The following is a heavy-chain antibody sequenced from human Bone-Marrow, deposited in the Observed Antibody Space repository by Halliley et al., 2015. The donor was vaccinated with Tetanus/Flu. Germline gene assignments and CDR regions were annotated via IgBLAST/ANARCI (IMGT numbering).Heavy chain of an antibody. D-gene: IGHD6-19*01. V-gene: IGHV3-74*03. CDR2: ILSDGSDA. CDR1: GFTTSRFW. J-gene: IGHJ4*02. Sequence: SLRLSCAVSGFTTSRFWMHWVRQAPGKGLVWVSLILSDGSDATYADSVKGRFTISIDNAKNTVFLQMDSLRDEDTAVYYCAGGTGWLNDFWGQGTLVTVPS. CDR3: AGGTGWLNDF.